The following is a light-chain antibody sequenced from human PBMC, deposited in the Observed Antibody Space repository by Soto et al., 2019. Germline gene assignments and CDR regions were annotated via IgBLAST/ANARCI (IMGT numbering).Light chain of an antibody. V-gene: IGKV1-39*01. CDR2: AAT. CDR1: QTIDTY. J-gene: IGKJ1*01. CDR3: QQNFNFPRT. Sequence: DIQLTQSPSSLSASVGDRVTITCRASQTIDTYLNWYQHKPGTAPKVLIYAATYLQNGLPSRFSGTGSGADFTLTISSLQPEEFATYYCQQNFNFPRTFGQVTKVDIK.